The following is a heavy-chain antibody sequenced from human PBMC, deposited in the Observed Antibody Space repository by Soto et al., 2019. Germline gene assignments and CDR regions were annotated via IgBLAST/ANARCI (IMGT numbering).Heavy chain of an antibody. V-gene: IGHV1-69*13. CDR1: GGTFSSYA. D-gene: IGHD6-19*01. CDR2: IIPIFGTA. Sequence: GASVKVSCKASGGTFSSYAISWVRQAPGQGLEWMGGIIPIFGTANSAQKVQGRVTITADEFTSTAYMELSSLRSEDSAVYYCARDLKTLGAVAGFAFDIWGQGTMVTVSS. CDR3: ARDLKTLGAVAGFAFDI. J-gene: IGHJ3*02.